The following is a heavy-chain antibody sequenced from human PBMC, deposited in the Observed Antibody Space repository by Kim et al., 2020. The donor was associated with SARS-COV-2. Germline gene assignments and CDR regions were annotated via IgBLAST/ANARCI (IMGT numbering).Heavy chain of an antibody. V-gene: IGHV3-15*01. J-gene: IGHJ4*02. CDR1: GFTFSNAW. D-gene: IGHD2-2*03. Sequence: GGSLRLSCAASGFTFSNAWMSWVRQAPGKGLEWVGRIKSKIDGGTTDYAAPVKGRFTISRNDSKNTLYLQMNSLKTEDTAVYFCITVGYDYWGQGALVTVSS. CDR2: IKSKIDGGTT. CDR3: ITVGYDY.